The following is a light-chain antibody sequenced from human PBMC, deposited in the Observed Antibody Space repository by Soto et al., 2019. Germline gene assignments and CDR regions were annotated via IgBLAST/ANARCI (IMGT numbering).Light chain of an antibody. CDR2: GAS. Sequence: EIVMTQSPATLSVSPGERATLSCRASQSVNSNLAWYQQKPGQAPRLLIYGASTRATGIPARFSGSGSGTEFNLTISSLQSEDFAVYYCQQYNDWPLTFGGGTKVDIK. J-gene: IGKJ4*01. CDR3: QQYNDWPLT. CDR1: QSVNSN. V-gene: IGKV3-15*01.